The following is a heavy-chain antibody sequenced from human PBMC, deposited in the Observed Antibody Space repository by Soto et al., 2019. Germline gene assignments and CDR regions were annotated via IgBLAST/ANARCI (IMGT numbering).Heavy chain of an antibody. D-gene: IGHD1-26*01. CDR1: SGPSSSHN. CDR3: VGPGIDYLPGLVDV. V-gene: IGHV4-59*08. Sequence: QVQVQQSGPGLVKPSETLSLTCTVSSGPSSSHNWGWIRQPPGRGLEWIGYVYYTGGTSYNPSLTSRVTISADTSTNHISLTLSSVTAAATAVYYCVGPGIDYLPGLVDVWGQGTTVSVSS. CDR2: VYYTGGT. J-gene: IGHJ6*02.